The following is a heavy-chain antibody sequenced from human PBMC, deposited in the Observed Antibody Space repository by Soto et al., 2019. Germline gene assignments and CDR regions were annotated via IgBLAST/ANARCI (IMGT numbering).Heavy chain of an antibody. CDR2: ISGNNGNK. CDR3: AATGGHYFGLDV. D-gene: IGHD2-8*02. V-gene: IGHV1-18*01. Sequence: QVQLLQSGGEVKKTGASVKVSCNSSDHTFTYYGINWVRRAPGQGLEWMGWISGNNGNKKYAQKYQDRITMSGDTSTRTAYLEMMSLTSDDTAVYFCAATGGHYFGLDVWGQGTTVTVSS. CDR1: DHTFTYYG. J-gene: IGHJ6*02.